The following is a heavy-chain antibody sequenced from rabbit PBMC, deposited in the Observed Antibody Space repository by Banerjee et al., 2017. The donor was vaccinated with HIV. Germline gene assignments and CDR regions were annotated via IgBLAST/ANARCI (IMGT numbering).Heavy chain of an antibody. Sequence: QEQLEESGGDLVKPEGSLTLTCTASGFSFSSSYWICWVRQAPGKGLEWIACIVTGSSGNTYYATWAKGRFTISKTSWTTVTLQMTSLTAADTATYFCARDLAGVIGWNFGLWGPGTLVTVS. V-gene: IGHV1S45*01. CDR3: ARDLAGVIGWNFGL. J-gene: IGHJ4*01. D-gene: IGHD4-1*01. CDR2: IVTGSSGNT. CDR1: GFSFSSSYW.